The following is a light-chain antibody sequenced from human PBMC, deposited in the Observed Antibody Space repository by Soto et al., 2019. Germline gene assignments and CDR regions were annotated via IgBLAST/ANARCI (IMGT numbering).Light chain of an antibody. V-gene: IGLV4-60*02. CDR2: LEGSGSY. CDR1: SGHSSYI. Sequence: QSVLTQSSSASASLGSSVKLTCTLSSGHSSYIIAWHQQQPGKAPRYLMKLEGSGSYNKGSGVPDRFSGSSSGADRYRTISNLQFEDEADYYCETWDSNLHWGFGGGTKLTV. J-gene: IGLJ3*02. CDR3: ETWDSNLHWG.